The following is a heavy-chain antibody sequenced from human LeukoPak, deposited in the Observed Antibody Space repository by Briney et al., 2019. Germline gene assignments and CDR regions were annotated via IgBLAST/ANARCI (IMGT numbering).Heavy chain of an antibody. CDR2: INHSGST. Sequence: SETLSLTCAVYGGSFSGYYWSWIRQPPGKGLEWIGEINHSGSTNYNPSLKSRVTISVDTSKNQFSLRLTSVTAADTAVYYCARDLDYGGSSIWYFDLWGRGTLVTVSS. CDR3: ARDLDYGGSSIWYFDL. D-gene: IGHD4-23*01. CDR1: GGSFSGYY. J-gene: IGHJ2*01. V-gene: IGHV4-34*01.